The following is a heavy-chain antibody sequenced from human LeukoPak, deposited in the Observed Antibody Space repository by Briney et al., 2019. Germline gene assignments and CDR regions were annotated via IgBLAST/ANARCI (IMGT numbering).Heavy chain of an antibody. V-gene: IGHV3-30*02. CDR1: GFTFSSYG. CDR3: ANTGNSRGAY. D-gene: IGHD2/OR15-2a*01. Sequence: PGGPLRLSCAASGFTFSSYGMHWVRQAPGKGLEWVAFIRYDGSNKYYADSVKGRFTISRDNSKNTLYLQMNSLRAEDTAVHYCANTGNSRGAYWGQGTLVTVSS. CDR2: IRYDGSNK. J-gene: IGHJ4*02.